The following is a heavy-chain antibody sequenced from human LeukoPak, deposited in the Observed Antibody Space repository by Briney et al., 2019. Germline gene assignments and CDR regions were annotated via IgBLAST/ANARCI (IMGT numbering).Heavy chain of an antibody. Sequence: PSETLPLTCTVSGGSISSSSYFWGWIRQPPGKGLEWIGSIYYSGITYYNPSLKSRVTVSVDTSKNQFSLKLSSVTAADTAVYYCARGDLAVAGWGQGTLVTVSS. J-gene: IGHJ4*02. CDR3: ARGDLAVAG. V-gene: IGHV4-39*07. CDR1: GGSISSSSYF. D-gene: IGHD6-19*01. CDR2: IYYSGIT.